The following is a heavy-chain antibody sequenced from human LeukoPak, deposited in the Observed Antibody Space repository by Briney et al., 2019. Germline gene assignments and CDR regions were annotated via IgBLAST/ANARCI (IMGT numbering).Heavy chain of an antibody. J-gene: IGHJ6*02. CDR2: IYPGDSDT. Sequence: GESLKISCKGSGYIFTSYWIGWVRQLPGKGLEWMGIIYPGDSDTRYSPSFQGQVTISADKSISTAYLQWSSLKASDTAMYYCARQSPYYYYGMDVWGQGTTVTVSS. CDR1: GYIFTSYW. V-gene: IGHV5-51*01. CDR3: ARQSPYYYYGMDV.